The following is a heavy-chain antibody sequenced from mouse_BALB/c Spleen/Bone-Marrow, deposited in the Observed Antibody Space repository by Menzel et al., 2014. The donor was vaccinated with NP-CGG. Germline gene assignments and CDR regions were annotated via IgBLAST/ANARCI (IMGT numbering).Heavy chain of an antibody. V-gene: IGHV14-3*02. CDR2: IDPANDNT. CDR1: GFNIKDIY. Sequence: EVKLLESGAELVKPGTSVTLSCTASGFNIKDIYMHWVKRRPEHGLEWLGRIDPANDNTKYDPKFQGKATITADTSSNTAYLHLSSLTAEDPAVYYCANYGYDGGVFAYWGQGTLITVSA. J-gene: IGHJ3*01. CDR3: ANYGYDGGVFAY. D-gene: IGHD2-2*01.